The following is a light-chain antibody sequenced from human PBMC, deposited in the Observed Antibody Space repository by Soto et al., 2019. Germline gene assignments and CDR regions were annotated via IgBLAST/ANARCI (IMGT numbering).Light chain of an antibody. CDR1: QSVSSSY. Sequence: EIVLTQSPGTLSLSPGERATLSCRASQSVSSSYLAWYQQKPGQAPRLLIYGASSRATGIPDRFSGSGSETDFTLTISRLEPEDFAVYYCQHYGSSPTTFGGGTKVDIK. J-gene: IGKJ4*01. CDR3: QHYGSSPTT. V-gene: IGKV3-20*01. CDR2: GAS.